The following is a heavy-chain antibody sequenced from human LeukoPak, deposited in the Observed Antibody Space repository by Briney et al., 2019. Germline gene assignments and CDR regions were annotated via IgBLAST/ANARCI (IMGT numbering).Heavy chain of an antibody. V-gene: IGHV1-46*03. CDR3: ARDHYHKIHSVMVTAPDY. CDR1: GYTFTGYY. CDR2: INPTGGST. Sequence: ASVKVSCKASGYTFTGYYMHWVRQAPGEGLQWMGIINPTGGSTSYAQKFHGRVTMTRDTSTSTVYLELSSLRSEHRAVYYFARDHYHKIHSVMVTAPDYWGQGTLVIVSS. D-gene: IGHD2-21*02. J-gene: IGHJ4*02.